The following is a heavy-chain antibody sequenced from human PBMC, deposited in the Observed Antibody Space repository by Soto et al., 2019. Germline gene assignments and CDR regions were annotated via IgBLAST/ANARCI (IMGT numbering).Heavy chain of an antibody. CDR3: AREGSYGFGGYSKNYFDS. V-gene: IGHV3-11*05. D-gene: IGHD5-18*01. Sequence: GGSLRLYCAASGFTFSDYYMNWIRQAPGKGLEWVSYISGSNSYTNYADSVKGRFTISRDNAKNSLYLQMNSLRAEDTAVYYCAREGSYGFGGYSKNYFDSWGQGTLVTVSS. CDR1: GFTFSDYY. J-gene: IGHJ4*02. CDR2: ISGSNSYT.